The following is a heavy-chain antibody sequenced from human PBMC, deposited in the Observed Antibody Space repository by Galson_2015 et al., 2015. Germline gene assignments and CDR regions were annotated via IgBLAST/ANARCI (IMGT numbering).Heavy chain of an antibody. J-gene: IGHJ4*02. Sequence: SVKVSCKVSGYTLTELSMHWVRQAPGKGLEWMGGFDPEDGETIYAQKFQGRVTMTEDTSTDTAYMELSSLRSEDTAVYYCATGPSGSYHFDYWGQGTLVTVSS. CDR3: ATGPSGSYHFDY. CDR2: FDPEDGET. V-gene: IGHV1-24*01. CDR1: GYTLTELS. D-gene: IGHD1-26*01.